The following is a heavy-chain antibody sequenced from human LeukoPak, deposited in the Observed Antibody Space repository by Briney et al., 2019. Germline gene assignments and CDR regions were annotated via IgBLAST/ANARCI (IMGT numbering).Heavy chain of an antibody. J-gene: IGHJ4*02. CDR3: TKVIRNYDMAFDY. D-gene: IGHD3-9*01. Sequence: PGGSLRLSCAGSGFTFSNYAMSWVRQAPGKGLEWVSSIGGNDGKTYYRDSVKGRFTISRDNSKNTLYLQVNSLRAEDTAVYHCTKVIRNYDMAFDYWGQGTLVTVSS. CDR1: GFTFSNYA. CDR2: IGGNDGKT. V-gene: IGHV3-23*01.